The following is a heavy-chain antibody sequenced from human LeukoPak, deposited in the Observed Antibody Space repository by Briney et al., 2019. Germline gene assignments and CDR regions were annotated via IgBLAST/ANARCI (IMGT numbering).Heavy chain of an antibody. J-gene: IGHJ4*02. CDR2: ISSSSTYT. CDR3: ARESYDSSGHYPRDFDY. V-gene: IGHV3-21*01. CDR1: GFTFSSHG. Sequence: GGSLRLSCAASGFTFSSHGMNWVRQAPGKGLEWVASISSSSTYTHLADSVRGRFTIYRDNAADSLFLYMNSLRAEDTAVYYCARESYDSSGHYPRDFDYWGQGSLVTVSS. D-gene: IGHD3-22*01.